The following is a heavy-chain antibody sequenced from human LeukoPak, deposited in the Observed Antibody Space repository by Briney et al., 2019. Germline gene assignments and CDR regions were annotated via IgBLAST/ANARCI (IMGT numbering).Heavy chain of an antibody. J-gene: IGHJ1*01. CDR3: AKGQGTMGWLFFQH. V-gene: IGHV3-48*03. CDR1: GFTFSSYE. D-gene: IGHD3-22*01. Sequence: GGSLRLSCVGSGFTFSSYEMNWVRQAPGKGLEWVSYISSDGSTIYYADSVKGRFTISRDSAKSSLYLQMNSLRADDTAVYYCAKGQGTMGWLFFQHWGQGTLVTVSS. CDR2: ISSDGSTI.